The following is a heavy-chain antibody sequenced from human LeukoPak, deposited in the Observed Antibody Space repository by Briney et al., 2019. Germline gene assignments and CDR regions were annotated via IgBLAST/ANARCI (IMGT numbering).Heavy chain of an antibody. D-gene: IGHD3-10*01. Sequence: GGSLRLSCAASGFSFSTSWMHWVRQGPGKGLVWVSRISDDGSDILYADSVKGRFTVSRDNAKNTLYLQMDSLRAEDTALYYCARDRGGWGPTTFNFWGQGTLVTVSS. CDR2: ISDDGSDI. CDR1: GFSFSTSW. V-gene: IGHV3-74*01. CDR3: ARDRGGWGPTTFNF. J-gene: IGHJ4*02.